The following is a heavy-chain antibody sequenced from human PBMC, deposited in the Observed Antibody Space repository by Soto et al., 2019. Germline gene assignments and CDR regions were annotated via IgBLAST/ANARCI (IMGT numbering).Heavy chain of an antibody. CDR3: ARSSPMDFDY. Sequence: SEPLSLTCTVSGGSISSSGCYWGWIRQPPGKGLEWIGSIYYSGSTYYNPSLKSRVTISVDTSKNQFSLKLSSVTAADTAVYYCARSSPMDFDYWGQGTLLTVSS. J-gene: IGHJ4*02. V-gene: IGHV4-39*01. CDR1: GGSISSSGCY. D-gene: IGHD3-10*01. CDR2: IYYSGST.